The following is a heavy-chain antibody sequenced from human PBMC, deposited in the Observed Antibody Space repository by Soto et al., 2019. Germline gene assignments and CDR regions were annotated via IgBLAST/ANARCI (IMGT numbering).Heavy chain of an antibody. CDR3: AREYYDFWSGSDNYYYYYMEV. CDR1: YGSISSYY. V-gene: IGHV4-59*01. D-gene: IGHD3-3*01. J-gene: IGHJ6*03. Sequence: SETLSHTCTFSYGSISSYYLSLIRQPPGKGLELIGYIYYSGSTNYNPSLKSRVTISVDTSKNQFSLKLSSVTAADTAVYYCAREYYDFWSGSDNYYYYYMEVWGKGTTVTVSS. CDR2: IYYSGST.